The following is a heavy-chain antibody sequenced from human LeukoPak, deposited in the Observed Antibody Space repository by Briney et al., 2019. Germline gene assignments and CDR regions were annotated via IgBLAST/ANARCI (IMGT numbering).Heavy chain of an antibody. CDR1: GFIFDDYG. CDR3: AKGGYNENDAFDI. CDR2: MNWNGGST. V-gene: IGHV3-20*04. J-gene: IGHJ3*02. Sequence: PGGSLRLSCAASGFIFDDYGMSWVRQAPGKGLEWVSGMNWNGGSTGYTDSVEGRFIISRDNAKNSLYLQMNSLRAEDTALYYCAKGGYNENDAFDIWGQGTMVTVSS. D-gene: IGHD5-24*01.